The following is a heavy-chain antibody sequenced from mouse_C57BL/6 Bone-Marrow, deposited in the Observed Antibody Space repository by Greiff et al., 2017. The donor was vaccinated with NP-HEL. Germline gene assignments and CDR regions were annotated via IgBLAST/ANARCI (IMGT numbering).Heavy chain of an antibody. CDR3: AKHLIYDYDEGPWFAY. CDR2: ISSGGSYT. J-gene: IGHJ3*01. V-gene: IGHV5-6*01. CDR1: GFTFSSYG. Sequence: EVQRVESGGDLVKPGGSLKLSCAASGFTFSSYGMSWVRQTPDKRLEWVATISSGGSYTYYPDSVKGRFTISRDNAKNTQYLQMSRLQSEDASMYDCAKHLIYDYDEGPWFAYWGQGTLVTVSA. D-gene: IGHD2-4*01.